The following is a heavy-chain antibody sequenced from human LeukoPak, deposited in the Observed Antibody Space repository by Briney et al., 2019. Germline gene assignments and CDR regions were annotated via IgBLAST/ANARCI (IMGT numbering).Heavy chain of an antibody. Sequence: PGGSLRLSCAASGFTFDGYAMHWVRQAPGKGLEWVSGISWNSGSIGYADSVKGRFTISRDNAKNSLYLQMNSLRAEDTALYYCAKDTYSSSLTGFDYWGQGTLVTVSS. J-gene: IGHJ4*02. CDR1: GFTFDGYA. CDR3: AKDTYSSSLTGFDY. CDR2: ISWNSGSI. V-gene: IGHV3-9*01. D-gene: IGHD6-6*01.